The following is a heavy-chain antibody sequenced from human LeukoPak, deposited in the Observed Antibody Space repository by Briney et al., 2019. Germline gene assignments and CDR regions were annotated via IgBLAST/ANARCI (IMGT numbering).Heavy chain of an antibody. Sequence: PGGSLRLSCAASGFTFSSYWMHWVRQAPGKGLVWVSRINSDGSSTSYADSVKGRFTISRDNAKNTLYLQMNSLRAEDTAVYYCARDLPYCTNGVCLNDAFDIWGQGTMVTVSS. CDR2: INSDGSST. D-gene: IGHD2-8*01. J-gene: IGHJ3*02. CDR3: ARDLPYCTNGVCLNDAFDI. CDR1: GFTFSSYW. V-gene: IGHV3-74*01.